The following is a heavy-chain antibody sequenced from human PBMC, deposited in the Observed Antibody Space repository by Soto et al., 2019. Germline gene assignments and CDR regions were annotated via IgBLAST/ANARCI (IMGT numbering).Heavy chain of an antibody. CDR1: GFTFSSYA. J-gene: IGHJ5*02. CDR2: LSGSGGST. V-gene: IGHV3-23*01. CDR3: AKGPGKLWVPS. Sequence: EVQLLESGGVLVQPGGSLRLSCEASGFTFSSYAMSWVRQAPGKGLEWVSALSGSGGSTYYADSVKGRFTISRDNSKITLYLQMNSLRVEDTAVYYCAKGPGKLWVPSWGQGTLVTVSS. D-gene: IGHD3-16*01.